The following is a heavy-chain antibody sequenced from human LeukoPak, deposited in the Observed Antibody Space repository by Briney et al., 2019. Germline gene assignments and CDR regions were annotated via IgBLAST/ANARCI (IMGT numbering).Heavy chain of an antibody. CDR2: FYNGENT. Sequence: SETLSLTCTVSGGSISSPSYYWGWIRQPPGKGLEWIGSFYNGENTYYNPSLKSRVTISVDRSKNLFSLKLSSVTAADTAVFYCAGLRATGTGIGYMDVWGKGTTVTVSS. CDR1: GGSISSPSYY. J-gene: IGHJ6*03. D-gene: IGHD6-13*01. V-gene: IGHV4-39*01. CDR3: AGLRATGTGIGYMDV.